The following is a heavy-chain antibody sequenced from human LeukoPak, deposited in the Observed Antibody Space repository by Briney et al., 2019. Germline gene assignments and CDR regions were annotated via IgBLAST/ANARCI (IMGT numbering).Heavy chain of an antibody. J-gene: IGHJ3*02. CDR1: GYTFTSYG. CDR3: ASSLDDYGDDAFDI. CDR2: ISAYNGNT. Sequence: GASVKVSCKASGYTFTSYGISWVRQAPGQGLEWMGWISAYNGNTNYAQKLQGRVTMTTDTSTSTAYMELRSLRSDGTAVYYCASSLDDYGDDAFDIWGQGTMVTVSS. V-gene: IGHV1-18*01. D-gene: IGHD4-17*01.